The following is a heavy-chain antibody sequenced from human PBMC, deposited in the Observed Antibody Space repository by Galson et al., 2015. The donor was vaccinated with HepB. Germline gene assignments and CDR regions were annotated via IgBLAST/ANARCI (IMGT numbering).Heavy chain of an antibody. Sequence: SLRLSCAASGFTFSSYGMHWVRQAPGKGLEWVAVISYDGSNKYYADSVKGRFTISRDNSKNTLYLQMNSLRAEDTAVYYCAKLAYCGGDCYSDHDYWGQGTLVTVSS. V-gene: IGHV3-30*18. CDR1: GFTFSSYG. J-gene: IGHJ4*02. CDR3: AKLAYCGGDCYSDHDY. D-gene: IGHD2-21*02. CDR2: ISYDGSNK.